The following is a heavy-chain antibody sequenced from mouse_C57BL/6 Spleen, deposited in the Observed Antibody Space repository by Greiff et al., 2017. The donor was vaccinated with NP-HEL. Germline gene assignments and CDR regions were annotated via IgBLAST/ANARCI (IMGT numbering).Heavy chain of an antibody. CDR1: GFTFSSYA. Sequence: EVQLVESGEGLVKPGGSLKLSCAASGFTFSSYAMSWVRQTPEKRLEWVAYISSGGDYIYYADTVKGRFTISRDNARNTLYLQMSSLKSEDTAMYYCTRDRTGTPYWYFEVWGTGTTVTVSS. J-gene: IGHJ1*03. CDR3: TRDRTGTPYWYFEV. D-gene: IGHD4-1*01. V-gene: IGHV5-9-1*02. CDR2: ISSGGDYI.